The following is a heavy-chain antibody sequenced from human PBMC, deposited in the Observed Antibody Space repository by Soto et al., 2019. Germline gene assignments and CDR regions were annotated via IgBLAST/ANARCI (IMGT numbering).Heavy chain of an antibody. J-gene: IGHJ5*02. D-gene: IGHD6-13*01. CDR2: IYHSGST. Sequence: SETLSLTCSVSGGSITSGRSSWNWIRQPPGKGLEWIASIYHSGSTYKNPSLKSRVTISVDRSKNQFSLKLSSVTAADTAVYYCVRESATSGPNWLDTWGRGTLVTVYS. V-gene: IGHV4-30-2*01. CDR3: VRESATSGPNWLDT. CDR1: GGSITSGRSS.